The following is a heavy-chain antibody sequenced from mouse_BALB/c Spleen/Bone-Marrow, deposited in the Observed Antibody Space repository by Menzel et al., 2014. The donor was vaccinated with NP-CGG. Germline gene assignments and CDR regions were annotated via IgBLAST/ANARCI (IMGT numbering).Heavy chain of an antibody. CDR3: ARSYYGNYYAMDY. D-gene: IGHD2-10*01. J-gene: IGHJ4*01. CDR2: ISTYSGNK. CDR1: GYTFTDYD. Sequence: QVKLRQSGPELVRPGVSVRISCKGSGYTFTDYDMRWVKQSHAKSLEWIGVISTYSGNKNSNQKFKGKATMTVDKSYSTAQWQHARVTSDESAIYYCARSYYGNYYAMDYWGQGTLVTVSA. V-gene: IGHV1-67*01.